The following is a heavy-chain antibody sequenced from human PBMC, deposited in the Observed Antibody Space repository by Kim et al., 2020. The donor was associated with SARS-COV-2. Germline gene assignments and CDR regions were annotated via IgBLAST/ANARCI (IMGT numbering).Heavy chain of an antibody. D-gene: IGHD3-16*02. V-gene: IGHV4-34*01. J-gene: IGHJ5*02. CDR2: INHSGST. CDR3: ARGPTYYDYIWGSYRSRVWFDP. CDR1: GGSFSGYY. Sequence: SETLSLTCAVYGGSFSGYYWSWIRQPPGKGLEWIGEINHSGSTNYNPSLKSRVTISVDTSKNQFSLELSSATAADTAVYYCARGPTYYDYIWGSYRSRVWFDPWGQGTLVTVSS.